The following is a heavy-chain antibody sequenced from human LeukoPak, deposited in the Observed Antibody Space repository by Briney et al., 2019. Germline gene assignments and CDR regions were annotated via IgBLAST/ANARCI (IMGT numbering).Heavy chain of an antibody. CDR1: GYTFTDYY. D-gene: IGHD3-22*01. J-gene: IGHJ4*02. V-gene: IGHV1-2*02. Sequence: ASMKVSCNTSGYTFTDYYIHWVRQAPGQGLEWMGWINPKSGVTNYAQKFQGRVTLTSDTSVSTAYMDLSSLAPGDTAVYYCARALGNYYDSTVYQAYWGQGQLVTVSS. CDR2: INPKSGVT. CDR3: ARALGNYYDSTVYQAY.